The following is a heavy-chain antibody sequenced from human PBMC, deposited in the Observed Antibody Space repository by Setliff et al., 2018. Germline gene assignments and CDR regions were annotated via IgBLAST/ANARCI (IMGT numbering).Heavy chain of an antibody. J-gene: IGHJ4*02. V-gene: IGHV3-11*01. CDR1: GFTFSDYY. CDR3: ARMAGWESAPRFITIFGVVDY. D-gene: IGHD3-3*01. CDR2: ISSSGSTI. Sequence: LRLSCAASGFTFSDYYMSWIRQAPGKGLEWVSHISSSGSTIYYADSVKGRFTISRDNAKNSLYLQMNSLRSDDTAVYYCARMAGWESAPRFITIFGVVDYWGQGTLVTVSS.